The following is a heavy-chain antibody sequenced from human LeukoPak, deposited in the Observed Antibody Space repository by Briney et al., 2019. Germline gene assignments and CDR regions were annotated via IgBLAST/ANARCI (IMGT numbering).Heavy chain of an antibody. J-gene: IGHJ4*02. Sequence: GGSLRLSCAASGFTFSSYAMSWVRQAPGKGLEWVSAISGSGGSTYYADSVKGRFTISRDNSKNTLYLQMNSLRAEDTAVYYRAKDQERSYVEMATISAYWGQGTLVTVSS. CDR3: AKDQERSYVEMATISAY. V-gene: IGHV3-23*01. D-gene: IGHD5-24*01. CDR1: GFTFSSYA. CDR2: ISGSGGST.